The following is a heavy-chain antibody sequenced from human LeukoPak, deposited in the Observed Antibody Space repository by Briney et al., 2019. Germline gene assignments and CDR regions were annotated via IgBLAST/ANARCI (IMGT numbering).Heavy chain of an antibody. J-gene: IGHJ3*02. D-gene: IGHD2-2*01. Sequence: ASVKVSCEASGYTFTGYYMHWVRQAPGQGLEWMGWINPNSGGTNYAQKFQGRVTMTRDTSISTAYMELSRLRSDDTAVYYCARDLASEEDAFDIWGQGTMVTVSS. V-gene: IGHV1-2*02. CDR3: ARDLASEEDAFDI. CDR1: GYTFTGYY. CDR2: INPNSGGT.